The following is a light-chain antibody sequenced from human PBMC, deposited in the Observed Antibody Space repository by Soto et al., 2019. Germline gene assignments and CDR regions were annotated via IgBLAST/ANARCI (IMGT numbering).Light chain of an antibody. V-gene: IGLV2-14*03. CDR3: CSYTSSGTCV. Sequence: QSALTQPASVSGSPEQSIAISCTGTSSDFGGYNYVSWYQQHPGKAPQLIIYGVTNRPSGVSDRSSGSKSGNTASLTISGLQAEDETYYYCCSYTSSGTCVFGTGTKLTVL. CDR2: GVT. CDR1: SSDFGGYNY. J-gene: IGLJ1*01.